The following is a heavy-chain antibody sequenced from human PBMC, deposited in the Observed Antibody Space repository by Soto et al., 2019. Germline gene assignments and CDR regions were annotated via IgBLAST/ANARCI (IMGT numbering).Heavy chain of an antibody. V-gene: IGHV3-30*04. D-gene: IGHD2-21*01. J-gene: IGHJ4*02. Sequence: GGSLRLTCTASGFIFRNYPMHWVRQTTGKGLEWVAVISSDGSEKHYVDSVKGRFTISRENANNSLYLQMNSLIVEDTAVYFCSRDVVGAAKAFNXWGQGALVTVSX. CDR2: ISSDGSEK. CDR1: GFIFRNYP. CDR3: SRDVVGAAKAFNX.